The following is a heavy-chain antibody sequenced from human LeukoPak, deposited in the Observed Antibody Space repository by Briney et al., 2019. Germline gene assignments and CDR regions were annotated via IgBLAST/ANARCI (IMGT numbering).Heavy chain of an antibody. CDR1: GGSFSGYY. CDR3: ARGRPSGRVRGWPSHY. J-gene: IGHJ4*02. D-gene: IGHD6-19*01. V-gene: IGHV4-34*01. CDR2: INHSGST. Sequence: SETLSFTCAVYGGSFSGYYWSWIRQPPGKGLEWIGEINHSGSTNYSPSLKSRVTISVDTSKNQFSLKLSSVTAADTAVYYCARGRPSGRVRGWPSHYWGQGTLVTVSS.